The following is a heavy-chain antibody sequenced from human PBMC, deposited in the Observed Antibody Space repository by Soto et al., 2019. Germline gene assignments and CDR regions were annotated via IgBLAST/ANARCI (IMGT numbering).Heavy chain of an antibody. CDR1: GGTFSSLA. V-gene: IGHV1-69*06. CDR2: LVPVFGTA. D-gene: IGHD3-10*01. Sequence: LVQSGAEVKKPGSSVKVSCXASGGTFSSLAISXXXXXXGQGLEWMGGLVPVFGTANYAQKFQDRVTITADKSTSTSYMELSSLRSEDTAVYYCARSPGVFDYWGQGTLVTVSS. J-gene: IGHJ4*02. CDR3: ARSPGVFDY.